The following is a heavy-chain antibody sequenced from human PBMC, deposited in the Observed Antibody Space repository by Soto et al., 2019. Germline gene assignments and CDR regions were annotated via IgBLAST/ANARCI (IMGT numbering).Heavy chain of an antibody. CDR1: GGSISSGDYY. CDR3: SRDRKLAGGFDY. D-gene: IGHD3-3*02. V-gene: IGHV4-30-4*01. CDR2: IYYSGST. Sequence: QVQLQESGPGLVKPSQTLSLTCTVSGGSISSGDYYWSWIRQPPGKGLEWIGYIYYSGSTYYNPSLKSRVTISVDTSKNQVSLKLSFVSAADTGVYYCSRDRKLAGGFDYWGQGTLVTVSS. J-gene: IGHJ4*02.